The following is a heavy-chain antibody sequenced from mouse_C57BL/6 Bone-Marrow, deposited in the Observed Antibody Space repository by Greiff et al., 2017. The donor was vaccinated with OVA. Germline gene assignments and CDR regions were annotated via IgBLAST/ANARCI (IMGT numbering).Heavy chain of an antibody. CDR3: ARVNWSWFAY. CDR1: GFTFSDYY. D-gene: IGHD4-1*01. V-gene: IGHV5-16*01. CDR2: INYDGSST. J-gene: IGHJ3*01. Sequence: EVKLVESEGGLVQPGSSMKLSCTASGFTFSDYYMAWVRQVPEKGLEWVANINYDGSSTYSLDSLKGRFIITRAKAKTILYLQMSSLKSEDTATYYCARVNWSWFAYWGQGTLVTVSA.